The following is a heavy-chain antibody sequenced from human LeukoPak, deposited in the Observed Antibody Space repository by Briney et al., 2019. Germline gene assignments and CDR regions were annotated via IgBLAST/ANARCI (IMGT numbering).Heavy chain of an antibody. J-gene: IGHJ6*02. CDR3: ASSTHYYYGMDV. V-gene: IGHV3-23*01. CDR1: GFTFNNYA. Sequence: GGSLRLSCAASGFTFNNYAMHWARQAPGKGLEWVSSISGSGDSTFYADSVKGRFTIFRDNSKTTLYLQMNSLRAEDTAVYYCASSTHYYYGMDVWGQGTTVTVSS. CDR2: ISGSGDST. D-gene: IGHD2/OR15-2a*01.